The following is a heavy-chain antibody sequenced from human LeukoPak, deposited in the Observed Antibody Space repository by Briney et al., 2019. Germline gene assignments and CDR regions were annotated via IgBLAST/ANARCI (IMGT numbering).Heavy chain of an antibody. Sequence: MPSETLSLTCTVSGGSISSYYWSWIRQPAGKGLEWIGRIYTSGSTNYNPSLKSRVTMSVDTSKNQFSLKLSSVTAADTAVYYCARGYMVRGVIITSYYFDYWGQGTLVTVSS. J-gene: IGHJ4*02. D-gene: IGHD3-10*01. CDR1: GGSISSYY. CDR3: ARGYMVRGVIITSYYFDY. V-gene: IGHV4-4*07. CDR2: IYTSGST.